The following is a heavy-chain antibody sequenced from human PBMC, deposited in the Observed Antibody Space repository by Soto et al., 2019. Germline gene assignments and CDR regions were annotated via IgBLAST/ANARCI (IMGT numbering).Heavy chain of an antibody. Sequence: ASVKVSCKASGYTFTIYYMQWVRQAPGQGLEWVGIINPSGGSTSYAQKFQGRVTMTRDTSTSTVFMELSSLRSEDTALYYCARDESMTAAGQSATDYWGQGTLVTVSS. D-gene: IGHD6-13*01. J-gene: IGHJ4*02. V-gene: IGHV1-46*01. CDR2: INPSGGST. CDR1: GYTFTIYY. CDR3: ARDESMTAAGQSATDY.